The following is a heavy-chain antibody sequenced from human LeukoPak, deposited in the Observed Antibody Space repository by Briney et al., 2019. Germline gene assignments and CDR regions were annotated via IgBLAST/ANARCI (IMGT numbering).Heavy chain of an antibody. CDR1: GGSIGSYY. D-gene: IGHD6-19*01. CDR2: IYYSGST. J-gene: IGHJ4*02. Sequence: SETLSLTCTVSGGSIGSYYWSWIRQPPGKGLEWIGYIYYSGSTNYNPSLKSRVTISVDTSKNQFSLKLSSVTAADTAVYYCASSRPGIAVAGKTFDYWGQGTLVTVSS. CDR3: ASSRPGIAVAGKTFDY. V-gene: IGHV4-59*01.